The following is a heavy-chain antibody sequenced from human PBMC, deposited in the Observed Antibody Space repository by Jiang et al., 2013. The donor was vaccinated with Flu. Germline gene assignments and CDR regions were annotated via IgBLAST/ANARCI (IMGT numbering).Heavy chain of an antibody. CDR3: AIVAVAGYWFDP. Sequence: GAEVKKPGASVKVSCKASGYTFTSYDINWVRQATGQGLEWMGWMNPNSGNTGYAQKFQGRVTMTRNTSISTAYMELSSLRSEDTAVYYCAIVAVAGYWFDPWGQGTLVTVSS. J-gene: IGHJ5*02. CDR2: MNPNSGNT. CDR1: GYTFTSYD. V-gene: IGHV1-8*01. D-gene: IGHD6-19*01.